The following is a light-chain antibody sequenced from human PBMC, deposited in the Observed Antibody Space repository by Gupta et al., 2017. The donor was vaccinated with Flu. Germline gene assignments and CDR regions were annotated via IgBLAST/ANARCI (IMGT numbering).Light chain of an antibody. CDR2: DVS. CDR1: DVGGDNS. J-gene: IGLJ1*01. CDR3: SSYTSISTPYI. Sequence: DVGGDNSVSWYQQHPGKVPKLLIFDVSNRPSGVSNRSSGSKSGNTASLTISGLQADDEADYYCSSYTSISTPYIFGTGTKVTVL. V-gene: IGLV2-14*01.